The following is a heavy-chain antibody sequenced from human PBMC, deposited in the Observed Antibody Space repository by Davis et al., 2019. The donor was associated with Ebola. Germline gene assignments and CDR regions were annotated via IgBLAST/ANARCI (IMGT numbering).Heavy chain of an antibody. V-gene: IGHV4-61*08. Sequence: MPGGSLRLSCTVSGGSVSSGGYYWNWIRQPPGKGLEWIGYIYYSGSTDYSPSLRGRVTISLDTSKNQFSLRLSSVTAADTAVYYCARHWGTVDVVHDGFDIWGQGTMVTVSS. CDR3: ARHWGTVDVVHDGFDI. D-gene: IGHD1-1*01. CDR2: IYYSGST. CDR1: GGSVSSGGYY. J-gene: IGHJ3*02.